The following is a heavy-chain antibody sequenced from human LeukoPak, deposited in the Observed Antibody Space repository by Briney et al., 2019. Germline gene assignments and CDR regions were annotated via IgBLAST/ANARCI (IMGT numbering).Heavy chain of an antibody. J-gene: IGHJ4*02. CDR1: GGSISSSSYY. CDR2: IFYSGRI. Sequence: PSETLSLTCTVSGGSISSSSYYWGWIRQPPGKGLEWIGSIFYSGRIYYNPSLKSRVTISVDTSKNQFSLKLSSVTAADTAVYYCAREYCSGGSCLPHYWGQGTLVTVSS. V-gene: IGHV4-39*07. D-gene: IGHD2-15*01. CDR3: AREYCSGGSCLPHY.